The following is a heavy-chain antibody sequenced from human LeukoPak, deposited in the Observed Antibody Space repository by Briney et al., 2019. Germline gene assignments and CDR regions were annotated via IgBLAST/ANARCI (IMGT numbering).Heavy chain of an antibody. D-gene: IGHD3-16*01. Sequence: GGSLRVSCAASGFTFSSYAMTWVRQAPGKGLEWVSAIGARADTSDYADAVKGRFIISRDNSKNALYLQMNSLRAEDTAVYYCVKRDKGTFDYWGRGTLVTVSS. CDR3: VKRDKGTFDY. CDR2: IGARADTS. J-gene: IGHJ4*02. V-gene: IGHV3-23*01. CDR1: GFTFSSYA.